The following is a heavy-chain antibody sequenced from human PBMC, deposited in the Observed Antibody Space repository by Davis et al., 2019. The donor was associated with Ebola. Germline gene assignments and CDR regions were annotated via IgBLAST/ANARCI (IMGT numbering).Heavy chain of an antibody. CDR1: GYTFTGYY. Sequence: ASVKVSCKASGYTFTGYYMHWVRQAPGQGLEWMGRINPNSGGTNYAQKFQGRVTMTSDSSTSTVYMELSSLRSEDTAVYYCARMGIAVAVGAFDIWGQGTMVTVSS. CDR3: ARMGIAVAVGAFDI. CDR2: INPNSGGT. V-gene: IGHV1-2*06. J-gene: IGHJ3*02. D-gene: IGHD6-19*01.